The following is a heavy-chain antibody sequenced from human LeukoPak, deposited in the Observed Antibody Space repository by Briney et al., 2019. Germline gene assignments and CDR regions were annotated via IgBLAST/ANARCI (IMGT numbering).Heavy chain of an antibody. V-gene: IGHV4-59*01. CDR1: GGSISSYY. D-gene: IGHD2-15*01. CDR2: IYYSGST. J-gene: IGHJ4*02. Sequence: KPSETLSLTCTVSGGSISSYYWSWIRQPPGXXXEWIGYIYYSGSTNYNPSLKSRVTISVDTSKNQFSLKLSSVTAADTAVYYCARVFGCSGGSCYSESGVDYWGQGTLVTVSS. CDR3: ARVFGCSGGSCYSESGVDY.